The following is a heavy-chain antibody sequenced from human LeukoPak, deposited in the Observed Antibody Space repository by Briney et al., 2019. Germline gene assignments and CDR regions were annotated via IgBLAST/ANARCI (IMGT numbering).Heavy chain of an antibody. V-gene: IGHV1-2*04. CDR2: INPNSGGT. D-gene: IGHD1-20*01. Sequence: ASVKVSCKASGYTFTGYYMHWLRQAPGQGLEWMGWINPNSGGTNYAQKFQGWVTMTRDTSISTAYMELSRLRSDDTAVYYCARGDLTGTRIYYYSMDVWGQGTTVTVSS. J-gene: IGHJ6*02. CDR3: ARGDLTGTRIYYYSMDV. CDR1: GYTFTGYY.